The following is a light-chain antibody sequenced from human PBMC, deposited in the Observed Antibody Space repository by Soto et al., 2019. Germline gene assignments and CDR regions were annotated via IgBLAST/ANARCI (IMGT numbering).Light chain of an antibody. CDR1: QSVPSSY. CDR3: QQEYSSWT. CDR2: GTS. Sequence: EIVLTQSPGTLSLSPGERATFSCRASQSVPSSYLAWYQQKPGQAPSLLISGTSSRASGIPDRFSGSGFGTDFTLTIATVEPEDVAVYYCQQEYSSWTFGQGTKVEV. J-gene: IGKJ1*01. V-gene: IGKV3-20*01.